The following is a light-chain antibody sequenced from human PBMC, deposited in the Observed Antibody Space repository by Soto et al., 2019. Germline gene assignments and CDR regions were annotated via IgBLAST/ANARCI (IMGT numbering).Light chain of an antibody. V-gene: IGKV1-5*03. CDR3: QNYNSYSEE. Sequence: DIQMTHSPSIFSASVVDRVTITCRASQTISSWLALYQQKPGKAPKLLIYKASTLKSGVPSRFSGSGSGTEFTLTISSLQPDDFATYYCQNYNSYSEEFGQGTKVDIK. CDR1: QTISSW. J-gene: IGKJ1*01. CDR2: KAS.